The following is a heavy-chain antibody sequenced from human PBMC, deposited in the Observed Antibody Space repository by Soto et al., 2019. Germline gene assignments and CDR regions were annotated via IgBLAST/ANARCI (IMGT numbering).Heavy chain of an antibody. D-gene: IGHD5-12*01. Sequence: SETLSLTCAVSGGSISSGGYSWSWIRQPPGKGLEWIGNIYHSGSTSYNPSLGSRVTISVDRSKNQFSLKLSSVTAADTAVYYCARGSSMDVWGQGTTVTVSS. CDR1: GGSISSGGYS. CDR2: IYHSGST. CDR3: ARGSSMDV. V-gene: IGHV4-30-2*01. J-gene: IGHJ6*02.